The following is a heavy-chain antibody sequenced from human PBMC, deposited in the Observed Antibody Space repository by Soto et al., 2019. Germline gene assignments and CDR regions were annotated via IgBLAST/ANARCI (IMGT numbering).Heavy chain of an antibody. CDR3: ARVPRIAAAGKGWWFDP. V-gene: IGHV4-59*01. CDR2: VYYSGNT. Sequence: SETLSLTCTISGGSISNYYWTWIRQTPGKGLEWIGYVYYSGNTNYKPSLKSRVSISVDTSKNQFSLKLSSVTAADTAVYYCARVPRIAAAGKGWWFDPWGQGTLVTVSS. D-gene: IGHD6-13*01. J-gene: IGHJ5*02. CDR1: GGSISNYY.